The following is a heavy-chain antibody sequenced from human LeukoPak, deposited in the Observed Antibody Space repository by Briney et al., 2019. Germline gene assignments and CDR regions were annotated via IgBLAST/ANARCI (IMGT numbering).Heavy chain of an antibody. CDR3: ANINIGDS. V-gene: IGHV3-33*03. CDR2: IWYDGSNK. Sequence: QPGRSLRLSCATSGFTFSSYGVHWVRQAPGKGLEWVALIWYDGSNKFYADSVRGRFTISRDNAQNTLYLQMNSLRAEDTAVYYCANINIGDSWGQGTLVTVSS. CDR1: GFTFSSYG. J-gene: IGHJ4*02.